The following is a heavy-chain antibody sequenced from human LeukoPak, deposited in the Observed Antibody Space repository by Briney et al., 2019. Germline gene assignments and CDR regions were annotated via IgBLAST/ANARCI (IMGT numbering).Heavy chain of an antibody. V-gene: IGHV3-48*01. D-gene: IGHD2-2*02. J-gene: IGHJ4*02. CDR3: ARHTPLDY. Sequence: GGSLRLSCAASGFTFSSYSMNWVRQAPGKGLEWVSYISSSSSTIYYADSVKGRFTISRDNAKNSLYLQMNSLGAEDTAVCYCARHTPLDYWGQGTLVTVSS. CDR1: GFTFSSYS. CDR2: ISSSSSTI.